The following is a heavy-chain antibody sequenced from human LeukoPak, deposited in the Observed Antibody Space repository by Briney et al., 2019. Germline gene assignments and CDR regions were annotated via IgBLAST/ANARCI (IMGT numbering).Heavy chain of an antibody. D-gene: IGHD3-22*01. V-gene: IGHV3-23*01. CDR3: AKDYYDSSGYFFDY. CDR1: GFTFSDYY. Sequence: QSGGSLRLSCAASGFTFSDYYMSWVRQAPGKGLEWVSAISGSRGTTYYADSVKGRFTISRDNSKNTLYLQMNSLRAEDTAVYYCAKDYYDSSGYFFDYWGQGTLVTVSS. J-gene: IGHJ4*02. CDR2: ISGSRGTT.